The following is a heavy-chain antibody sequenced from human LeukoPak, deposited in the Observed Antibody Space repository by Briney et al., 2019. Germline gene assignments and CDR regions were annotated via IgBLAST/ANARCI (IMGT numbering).Heavy chain of an antibody. CDR2: ISGSGGST. V-gene: IGHV3-23*01. Sequence: GGSLRLSCAASGFTFSSYAMSWVRQAPGKGLEWVSAISGSGGSTYYADSVKGRFTISRDNSKNTLYLQMNSLRAEDTAVYYCARAPLGYYYDSSGKYYFDYWGQGTLVTVSS. D-gene: IGHD3-22*01. CDR3: ARAPLGYYYDSSGKYYFDY. J-gene: IGHJ4*02. CDR1: GFTFSSYA.